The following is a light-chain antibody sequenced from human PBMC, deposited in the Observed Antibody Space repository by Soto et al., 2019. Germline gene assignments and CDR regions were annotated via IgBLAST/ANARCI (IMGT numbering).Light chain of an antibody. J-gene: IGKJ1*01. CDR3: KQCIHAPRT. Sequence: IGLTMSPGTVSLCQRERATLSCRASQSVSTNLAWYLQKPGQVPQVLIYDASTRASEIPARFSGSGSGTDFTLTISSVQAEDVVVYYCKQCIHAPRTFGQGTKVDIK. CDR1: QSVSTN. CDR2: DAS. V-gene: IGKV3-15*01.